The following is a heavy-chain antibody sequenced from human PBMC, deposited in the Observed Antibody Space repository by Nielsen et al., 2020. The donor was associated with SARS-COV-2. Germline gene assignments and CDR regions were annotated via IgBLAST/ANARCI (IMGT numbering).Heavy chain of an antibody. Sequence: ASVKVSCKASGHTFANYGLTWVRQAPGQGLEWMGWLSTQNGNTNFAQKFQGRVTVTTDTSTNTVHMELRSLRSDDTAVYYCARHTVYSSTWFAFDLWGQGTMVTVSS. D-gene: IGHD6-13*01. CDR3: ARHTVYSSTWFAFDL. CDR2: LSTQNGNT. CDR1: GHTFANYG. V-gene: IGHV1-18*04. J-gene: IGHJ3*01.